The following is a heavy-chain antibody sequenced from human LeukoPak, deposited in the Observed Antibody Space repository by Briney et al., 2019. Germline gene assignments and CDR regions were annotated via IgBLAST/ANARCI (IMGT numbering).Heavy chain of an antibody. J-gene: IGHJ3*02. CDR1: VYTFTSYY. D-gene: IGHD5-12*01. Sequence: ASVEVSCKAYVYTFTSYYMHCVRQAPAQGLECMGIINRSGGSKSSAQRFQGRVTMTRDTSTSTVYMELSSLRSEDTAVYYCAREPSGYGDAFDIWGQGTMVTVSS. CDR2: INRSGGSK. CDR3: AREPSGYGDAFDI. V-gene: IGHV1-46*01.